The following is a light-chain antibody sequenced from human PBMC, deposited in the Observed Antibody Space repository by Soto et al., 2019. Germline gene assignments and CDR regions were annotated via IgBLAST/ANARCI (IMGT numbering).Light chain of an antibody. CDR1: SSNIGADSG. Sequence: QSVLTQPPSVSWAPGQRVTVSCTGSSSNIGADSGVHWYQQLPGTAPKLLIYNDNKRPSGVPDRFSGSKSGTSASLAITGLQAEDEADYYCQSYDSSLSGYVFGTGTKVTVL. CDR2: NDN. V-gene: IGLV1-40*01. CDR3: QSYDSSLSGYV. J-gene: IGLJ1*01.